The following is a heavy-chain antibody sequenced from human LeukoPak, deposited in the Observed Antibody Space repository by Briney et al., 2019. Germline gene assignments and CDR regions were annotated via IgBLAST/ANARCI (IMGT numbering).Heavy chain of an antibody. CDR1: GYTFTGYY. D-gene: IGHD3-16*02. CDR2: INPNSGGT. J-gene: IGHJ4*02. CDR3: ARGARHYDYVWGSYLTLGLDY. V-gene: IGHV1-2*02. Sequence: ASVKVSCKASGYTFTGYYMHWVRQAPGQGLEWMGWINPNSGGTNYAQKFQGRVTMTRDTSISTAYMELSRLRSDDTAVYYCARGARHYDYVWGSYLTLGLDYWGQGTLVTVSS.